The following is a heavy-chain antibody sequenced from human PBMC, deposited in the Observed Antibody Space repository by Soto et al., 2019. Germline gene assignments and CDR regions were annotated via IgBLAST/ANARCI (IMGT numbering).Heavy chain of an antibody. J-gene: IGHJ3*02. CDR1: GFIFSDFA. CDR2: ILQAGSHT. Sequence: EVQLLESGGGLVQPGGSLRLSCGASGFIFSDFAMMWVRQAPGRGLESVSGILQAGSHTYYADSVKGRFTISRDNSRNTLFLQMNSLRVEDTAVYYCASMTTVTTDAFDIWGQGTMVTVSS. D-gene: IGHD4-4*01. CDR3: ASMTTVTTDAFDI. V-gene: IGHV3-23*03.